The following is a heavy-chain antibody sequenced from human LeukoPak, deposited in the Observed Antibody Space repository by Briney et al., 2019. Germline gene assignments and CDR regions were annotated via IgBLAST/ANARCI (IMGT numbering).Heavy chain of an antibody. Sequence: GGSLRLSCATSGFILSGYDMHWVRQLPGKGLEWVSSIGNVADTYYSGSVKGRFVISRDNARNFVFLQMNSLRAEDTAVYYCVRAPGSGGFDSWGQGAQVTVSS. D-gene: IGHD6-19*01. CDR3: VRAPGSGGFDS. CDR2: IGNVADT. CDR1: GFILSGYD. V-gene: IGHV3-13*01. J-gene: IGHJ4*02.